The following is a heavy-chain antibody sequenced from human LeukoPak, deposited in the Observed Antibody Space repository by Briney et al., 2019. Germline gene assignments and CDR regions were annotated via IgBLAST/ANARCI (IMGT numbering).Heavy chain of an antibody. D-gene: IGHD5-12*01. CDR2: INTNTGNP. Sequence: GASVKVSCKASGGTFSSYAISWVRQAPGQGLEWMGWINTNTGNPTYAQGFTGRFVFSLDTSVSTAYLQISSLKAEDTAVYYCARPRDSGYDNDAFDIWGQGTMVTVSS. J-gene: IGHJ3*02. CDR3: ARPRDSGYDNDAFDI. CDR1: GGTFSSYA. V-gene: IGHV7-4-1*02.